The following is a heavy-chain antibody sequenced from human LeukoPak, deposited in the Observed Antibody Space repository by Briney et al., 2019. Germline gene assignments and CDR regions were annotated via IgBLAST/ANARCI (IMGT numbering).Heavy chain of an antibody. CDR2: ISWNSGSI. D-gene: IGHD3-22*01. CDR1: GFTFDGYA. V-gene: IGHV3-9*01. Sequence: GGSLRLSCAASGFTFDGYAMHWVRQAPGKGLEWVSGISWNSGSIGYADSVKGRFTISRDNAKNSLYLQMNSLRAEDTALYYCAKGKYYYDSSGLDYWGQGTLVTVSS. J-gene: IGHJ4*02. CDR3: AKGKYYYDSSGLDY.